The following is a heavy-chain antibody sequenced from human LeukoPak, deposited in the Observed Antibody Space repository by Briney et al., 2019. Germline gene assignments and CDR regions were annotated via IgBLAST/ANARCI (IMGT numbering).Heavy chain of an antibody. D-gene: IGHD3-10*01. J-gene: IGHJ3*01. CDR1: GYTFSTYG. Sequence: ASVKVSCKASGYTFSTYGISWVRQAPGQGLEWMERISAYKGNTYYAQKLQGRVTMTTDTSTSTAYMELRSLRSDDTAIYYCARDLYYYGSGSYYDVFDVWGQGTMVTVSS. V-gene: IGHV1-18*01. CDR3: ARDLYYYGSGSYYDVFDV. CDR2: ISAYKGNT.